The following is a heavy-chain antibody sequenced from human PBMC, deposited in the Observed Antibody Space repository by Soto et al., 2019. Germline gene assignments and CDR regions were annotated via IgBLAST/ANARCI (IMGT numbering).Heavy chain of an antibody. V-gene: IGHV3-7*01. CDR2: IKQDGSEK. CDR3: ARGSGYSGYDFLIWFDP. Sequence: LRLSCAASGFTFSSYWMSWVRQAPGKGLEWVANIKQDGSEKYYVDSVKGRFTVSRDNAKNSLYLQMNSLRAEDTAVYYCARGSGYSGYDFLIWFDPWGQGTLVTVSS. CDR1: GFTFSSYW. J-gene: IGHJ5*02. D-gene: IGHD5-12*01.